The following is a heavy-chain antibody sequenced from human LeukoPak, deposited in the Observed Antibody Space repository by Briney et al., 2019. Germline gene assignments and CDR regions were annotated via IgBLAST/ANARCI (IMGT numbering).Heavy chain of an antibody. Sequence: GESLQISCRGSGYSFNSYWIGWVRQMPGKGLEWMGIIYPADSDTRYSPSFQGQVTLSVDKSISTAYLQWSSLKASDTAMYYCARQASSWRFDYWGQGTLVTVSS. V-gene: IGHV5-51*01. CDR3: ARQASSWRFDY. CDR2: IYPADSDT. J-gene: IGHJ4*02. CDR1: GYSFNSYW. D-gene: IGHD6-13*01.